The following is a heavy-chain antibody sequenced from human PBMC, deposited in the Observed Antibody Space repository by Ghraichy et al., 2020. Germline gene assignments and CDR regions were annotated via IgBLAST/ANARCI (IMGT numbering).Heavy chain of an antibody. CDR3: VKEGIAAAGRKYFDY. Sequence: GGSLRLSCTASGFTFSNFAMTWVRQAPGKGLEWVSVIGGSGDNIHYADSVKGRFTISRDNLKNTVYLQMNSLGDEDTAVYYCVKEGIAAAGRKYFDYWGQGTLVTVSS. CDR2: IGGSGDNI. CDR1: GFTFSNFA. V-gene: IGHV3-23*01. D-gene: IGHD6-13*01. J-gene: IGHJ4*02.